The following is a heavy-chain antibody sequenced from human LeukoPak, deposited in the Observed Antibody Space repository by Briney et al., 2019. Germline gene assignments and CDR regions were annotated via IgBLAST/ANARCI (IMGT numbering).Heavy chain of an antibody. CDR2: IYYSGTT. CDR1: GGSISSYY. Sequence: PSETLSLTCTVSGGSISSYYWSWIRQPPGKGLEWIGYIYYSGTTNYNPSLKSRVTILVDTSKNQFSLNLSSVTAADTAVYYCAGRGIAAAGYDYWGQGTLVTVSS. J-gene: IGHJ4*02. V-gene: IGHV4-59*08. CDR3: AGRGIAAAGYDY. D-gene: IGHD6-13*01.